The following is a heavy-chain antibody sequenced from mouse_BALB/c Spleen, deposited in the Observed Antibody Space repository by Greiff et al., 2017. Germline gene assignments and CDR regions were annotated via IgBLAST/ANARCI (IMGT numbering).Heavy chain of an antibody. D-gene: IGHD2-3*01. V-gene: IGHV2-6-7*01. CDR2: IWGDGST. J-gene: IGHJ3*01. CDR1: GFSLTGYG. Sequence: VMLVESGPGLVAPSQSLSITCSVSGFSLTGYGVNWVRQPPGKGLEWLGMIWGDGSTDYNSALKSRLSISKDNSKSQVFLKMNSLQTDDTARYYCARDEGGYFAWFAYWGQGTLVTVSA. CDR3: ARDEGGYFAWFAY.